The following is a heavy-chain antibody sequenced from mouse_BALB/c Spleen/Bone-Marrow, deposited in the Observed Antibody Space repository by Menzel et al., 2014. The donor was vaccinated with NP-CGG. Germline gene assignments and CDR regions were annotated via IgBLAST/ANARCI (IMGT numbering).Heavy chain of an antibody. CDR1: GFSLTTYG. Sequence: QVQLKDSGPGLVAPSQSLSITCTVSGFSLTTYGVHWVRQPPGKGLEWLVVIWSDGNTTYNSALKSRLSISKDNSKSQVFLKMNSLQTDDTAMYYCARNPYGKYAMDYWGQGTSVTVSS. V-gene: IGHV2-6*02. D-gene: IGHD2-10*02. CDR2: IWSDGNT. J-gene: IGHJ4*01. CDR3: ARNPYGKYAMDY.